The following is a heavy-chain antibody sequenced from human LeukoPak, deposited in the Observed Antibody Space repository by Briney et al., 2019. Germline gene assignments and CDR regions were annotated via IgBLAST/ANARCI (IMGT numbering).Heavy chain of an antibody. CDR1: GYTFTSYD. CDR2: MNPNSGNT. V-gene: IGHV1-8*01. CDR3: ARWYDSSGSYYYYGMDV. D-gene: IGHD3-22*01. J-gene: IGHJ6*02. Sequence: ASVKVSCKASGYTFTSYDINWVRQATGQGLEWMGWMNPNSGNTGYAQKFQGRVTMTRNTSISTAYMELSSLRSEGTAVCYCARWYDSSGSYYYYGMDVWGQGTTVTVSS.